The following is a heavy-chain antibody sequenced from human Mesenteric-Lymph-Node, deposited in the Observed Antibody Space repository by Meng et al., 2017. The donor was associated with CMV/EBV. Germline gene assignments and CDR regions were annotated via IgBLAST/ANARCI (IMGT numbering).Heavy chain of an antibody. CDR2: INPNSGGT. D-gene: IGHD1-26*01. Sequence: ASVKVSCKASGYTFTGYYMHWVRQAPGQGLEWMGWINPNSGGTNYAQKFQGRVTMTRDTSISTAYMELSRLRSDDTAVYYCARGPLSGTYTHFDFWGQGTQVTVSS. CDR1: GYTFTGYY. CDR3: ARGPLSGTYTHFDF. V-gene: IGHV1-2*02. J-gene: IGHJ4*02.